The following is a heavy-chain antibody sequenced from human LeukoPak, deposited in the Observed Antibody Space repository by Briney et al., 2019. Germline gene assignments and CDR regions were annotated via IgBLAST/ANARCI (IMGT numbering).Heavy chain of an antibody. CDR3: AREGDNSTWYVGY. J-gene: IGHJ4*02. CDR2: IYTTGST. Sequence: PGGSLRLSCAASGFTVSSNYMGWVRQAPGKGLEWVSVIYTTGSTDYADSAKGRFAISRDNSKNTLYLRMNSLRAEDTAVYYCAREGDNSTWYVGYWGQGTLVTVSS. D-gene: IGHD6-13*01. CDR1: GFTVSSNY. V-gene: IGHV3-53*01.